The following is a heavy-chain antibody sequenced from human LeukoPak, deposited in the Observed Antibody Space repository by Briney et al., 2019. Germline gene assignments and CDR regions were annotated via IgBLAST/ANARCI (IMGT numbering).Heavy chain of an antibody. CDR2: VSAYADNT. Sequence: GASVKVSCKASGYTFTNYGITWVRQAPGQGLEWMGWVSAYADNTNYVQRIQGRVTMTTDTSTSTAYMELRSLRSDDTAVYYCARDCIGCHGFDYWGQGTLVTVSS. CDR3: ARDCIGCHGFDY. J-gene: IGHJ4*02. V-gene: IGHV1-18*01. D-gene: IGHD2-15*01. CDR1: GYTFTNYG.